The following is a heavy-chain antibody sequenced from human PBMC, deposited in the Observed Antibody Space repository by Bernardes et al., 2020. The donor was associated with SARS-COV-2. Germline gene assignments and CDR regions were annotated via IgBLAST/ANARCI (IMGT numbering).Heavy chain of an antibody. CDR2: ISWNSGSI. V-gene: IGHV3-9*01. CDR1: GFTFDDYA. J-gene: IGHJ5*02. D-gene: IGHD5-12*01. CDR3: AKDVNSGYDFDSWFDP. Sequence: GGSLRLSCAASGFTFDDYAMHWVRQAPGKGLEWVAGISWNSGSIGYADSVKGRFTISRDNAKNSLYLQMNSLRAEDTALYYCAKDVNSGYDFDSWFDPWGQGTLVTVSS.